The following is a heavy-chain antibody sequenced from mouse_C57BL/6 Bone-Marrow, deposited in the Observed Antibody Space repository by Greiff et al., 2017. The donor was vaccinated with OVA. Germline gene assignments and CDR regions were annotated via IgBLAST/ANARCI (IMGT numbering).Heavy chain of an antibody. V-gene: IGHV5-12*01. CDR1: GFTFSDYY. Sequence: DVKLVESGGGLVQPGGSLKISCAASGFTFSDYYMYWVCQTPEKRLEWVAYISNGGGSTYYSDTVKGRFTISRDNAKNTLYLQMSRLKSEDTAMYYCARHSAVAYWGQGTLVTVSA. J-gene: IGHJ3*01. CDR2: ISNGGGST. CDR3: ARHSAVAY.